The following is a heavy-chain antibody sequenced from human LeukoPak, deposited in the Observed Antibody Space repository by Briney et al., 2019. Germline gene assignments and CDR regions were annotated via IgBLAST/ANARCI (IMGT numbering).Heavy chain of an antibody. Sequence: GESLKISCKGSGYSFTSYWIGWVRQMPGKGLEWMGIIYPGDSDTRYSPSFQGQVTISADKSISTAYLQWSSLKASDTAIYYCARGRDRAYREFYFDYWGQGTLVTVPS. J-gene: IGHJ4*02. CDR2: IYPGDSDT. CDR1: GYSFTSYW. V-gene: IGHV5-51*01. D-gene: IGHD5-12*01. CDR3: ARGRDRAYREFYFDY.